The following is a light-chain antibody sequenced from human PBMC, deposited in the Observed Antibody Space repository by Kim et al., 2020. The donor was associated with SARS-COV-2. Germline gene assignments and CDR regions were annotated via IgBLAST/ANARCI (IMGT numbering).Light chain of an antibody. J-gene: IGLJ1*01. CDR2: DVS. Sequence: QSALTQPASVSGSPGQSITISCTGTSSDVGGYNYVSWYQQHPGKAPKLMIYDVSKRPSGVSNRFSGSKSGNTASLTISGLQAEDEADYYCSSYTSSSTLDNYVLGTGTKVTVL. CDR3: SSYTSSSTLDNYV. CDR1: SSDVGGYNY. V-gene: IGLV2-14*01.